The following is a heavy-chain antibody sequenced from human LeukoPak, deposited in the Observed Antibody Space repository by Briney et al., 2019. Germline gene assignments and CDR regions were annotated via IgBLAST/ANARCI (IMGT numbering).Heavy chain of an antibody. CDR1: GYSFTSHY. J-gene: IGHJ5*02. CDR3: ARDNSVGDIAWWFDP. Sequence: ASVKVSCKASGYSFTSHYMHWVRQAHGQGLEWMGLINPSGSSTLYAQKFQGRVTMTRDMSTTTDYMELSSLRSEDTAVYYCARDNSVGDIAWWFDPWGQGTLVTVSS. CDR2: INPSGSST. D-gene: IGHD3-16*02. V-gene: IGHV1-46*01.